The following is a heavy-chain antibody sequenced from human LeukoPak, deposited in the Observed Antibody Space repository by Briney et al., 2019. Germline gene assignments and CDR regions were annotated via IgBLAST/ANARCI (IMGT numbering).Heavy chain of an antibody. J-gene: IGHJ3*02. CDR1: GGTFSSYA. V-gene: IGHV1-69*01. CDR3: ASALDCSSTSCSGRVAFDI. D-gene: IGHD2-2*01. CDR2: IIPIFGTA. Sequence: ASVKVSCKASGGTFSSYAISWVRQAPGQGPEWMGGIIPIFGTANYAQKFQGRVTITADESTSTAYMELSSLRSEDTAVYYCASALDCSSTSCSGRVAFDIWGQGTMVTVSS.